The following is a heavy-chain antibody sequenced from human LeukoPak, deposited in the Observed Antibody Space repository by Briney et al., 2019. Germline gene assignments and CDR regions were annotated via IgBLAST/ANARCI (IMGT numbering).Heavy chain of an antibody. Sequence: GGSLRLSCAASGFTFGSYSMNWVRQAPGKGLEWVSSISSSSSYIYYADSVKGRFTISRDNAKNSLYLQMNSLRAEDTAVYYCARDAATTVTIRKGYAFDIWGQGTMVTVSS. CDR2: ISSSSSYI. V-gene: IGHV3-21*01. CDR3: ARDAATTVTIRKGYAFDI. D-gene: IGHD4-17*01. CDR1: GFTFGSYS. J-gene: IGHJ3*02.